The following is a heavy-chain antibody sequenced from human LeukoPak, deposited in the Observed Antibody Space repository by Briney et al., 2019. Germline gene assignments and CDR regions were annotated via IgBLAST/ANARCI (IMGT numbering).Heavy chain of an antibody. D-gene: IGHD3-10*01. V-gene: IGHV4-59*08. Sequence: SETLSLTCTVSGGSISTYSWSWIRQPPGKGLEWIGYIFYSGSTNYNPSLKSRVTISVDTSKNQVSLKLSSVTAADTAVYYCARRDPGASPFDYWGQGTLVTVSS. CDR3: ARRDPGASPFDY. J-gene: IGHJ4*02. CDR1: GGSISTYS. CDR2: IFYSGST.